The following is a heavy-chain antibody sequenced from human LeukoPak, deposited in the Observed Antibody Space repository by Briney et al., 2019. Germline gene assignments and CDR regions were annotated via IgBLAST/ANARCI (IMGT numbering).Heavy chain of an antibody. V-gene: IGHV1-2*02. CDR3: ARDFCSSTSCYQDY. Sequence: ASVKVSCKASGYTFTGYYMHWVRQAPGQGLEWMGWINPNSGGTNYAQKFKGRVTMTRDTSISTAYMELSRLRSDDTAVYYCARDFCSSTSCYQDYWGQGTLVTVSS. J-gene: IGHJ4*02. D-gene: IGHD2-2*01. CDR1: GYTFTGYY. CDR2: INPNSGGT.